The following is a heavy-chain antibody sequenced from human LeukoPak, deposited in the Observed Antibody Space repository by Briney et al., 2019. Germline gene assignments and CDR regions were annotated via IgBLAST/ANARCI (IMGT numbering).Heavy chain of an antibody. V-gene: IGHV3-7*01. J-gene: IGHJ1*01. CDR1: GFTFSNYW. CDR2: IKTDGSEK. Sequence: GGSRRLSCEGSGFTFSNYWMGWVRQAPGKGRQWVANIKTDGSEKYYVDSVKGRFTISRDNAKNSLYLQMNSLRAEDTAVYYCATYSSLNRREFQFWGQGPLLTVSS. CDR3: ATYSSLNRREFQF. D-gene: IGHD3-22*01.